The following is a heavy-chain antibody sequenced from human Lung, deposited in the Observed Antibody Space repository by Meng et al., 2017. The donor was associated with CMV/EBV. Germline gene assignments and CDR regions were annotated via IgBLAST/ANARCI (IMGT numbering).Heavy chain of an antibody. Sequence: SVKVSCKASGGTFNMYAVSWVRQAPGQGLEWVGGIIPIFGTPNYPQKFQGRVTISTDESTHTVYMALSSLTSEDTAVYYCTRDRRGRSNWEYYFDYWGQGTLVTVS. J-gene: IGHJ4*02. CDR2: IIPIFGTP. CDR1: GGTFNMYA. D-gene: IGHD7-27*01. CDR3: TRDRRGRSNWEYYFDY. V-gene: IGHV1-69*05.